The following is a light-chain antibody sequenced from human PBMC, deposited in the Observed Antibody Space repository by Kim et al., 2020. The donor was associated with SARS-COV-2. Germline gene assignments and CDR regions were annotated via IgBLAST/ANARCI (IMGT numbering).Light chain of an antibody. Sequence: SSELTQDPAVSVALGQTVRITFQGDSLRSYYATWYQQKPGQAPIVVIYGKNNRPSGIPDRFSGSSSGNTASLTITGTQAGDDADYYCYSRDSNDNVVFGGGTQLTVL. CDR3: YSRDSNDNVV. V-gene: IGLV3-19*01. CDR2: GKN. J-gene: IGLJ2*01. CDR1: SLRSYY.